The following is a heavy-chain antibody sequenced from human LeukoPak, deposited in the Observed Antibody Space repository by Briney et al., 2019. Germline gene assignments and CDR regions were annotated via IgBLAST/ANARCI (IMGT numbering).Heavy chain of an antibody. CDR3: ARNVERYGMDV. J-gene: IGHJ6*02. V-gene: IGHV3-53*01. D-gene: IGHD3-9*01. CDR1: GFTVSSNY. CDR2: IYTGGST. Sequence: GGSLRLSCAASGFTVSSNYMSWVRQAPGKGLEWVSVIYTGGSTYYADSVKGRFTISRDNSKNTLYLQMNSLRAEDTAVYYCARNVERYGMDVWGQGTTVTVSS.